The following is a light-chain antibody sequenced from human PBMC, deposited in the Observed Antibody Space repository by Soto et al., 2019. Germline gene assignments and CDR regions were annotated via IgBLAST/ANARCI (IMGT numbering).Light chain of an antibody. V-gene: IGKV1-5*01. J-gene: IGKJ1*01. CDR1: QSISSW. CDR2: DAS. CDR3: QQYNSYWT. Sequence: LSACVGDRVNIAFRASQSISSWLAWYQQKPGKAPKLLIYDASSLESGVPSRFSGRGSGTEFTLTISSLKPDDFATYYCQQYNSYWTVGKGTKVDSK.